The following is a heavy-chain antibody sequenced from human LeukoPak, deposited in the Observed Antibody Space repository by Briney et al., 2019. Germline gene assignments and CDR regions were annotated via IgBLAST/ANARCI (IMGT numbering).Heavy chain of an antibody. V-gene: IGHV3-30*03. D-gene: IGHD6-19*01. CDR3: AGVSESGWYYFDY. Sequence: GGSLRLSCAASGFTFSNFAMHWVRQVPGKGLQWVAVISFDGSNKYYADSVKGRFSISRDNSKDTLHLQMSSLRDEDTAVYFCAGVSESGWYYFDYWGQGTLVTVSS. CDR1: GFTFSNFA. CDR2: ISFDGSNK. J-gene: IGHJ4*02.